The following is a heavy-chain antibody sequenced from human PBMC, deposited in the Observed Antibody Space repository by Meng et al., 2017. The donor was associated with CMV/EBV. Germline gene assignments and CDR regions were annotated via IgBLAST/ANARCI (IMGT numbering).Heavy chain of an antibody. D-gene: IGHD3-10*01. J-gene: IGHJ6*02. V-gene: IGHV3-30-3*01. CDR2: ISYDGSNK. CDR1: GFTFGSYA. CDR3: ATSITMVRGVNYYYYYGMDV. Sequence: GESLKISCAASGFTFGSYAMHWVRQAPGKGLEWVAVISYDGSNKYYADSVKGRFTISRDNSKNTLYLQMNSLRAEDTAVYYCATSITMVRGVNYYYYYGMDVWGQGTTVTVSS.